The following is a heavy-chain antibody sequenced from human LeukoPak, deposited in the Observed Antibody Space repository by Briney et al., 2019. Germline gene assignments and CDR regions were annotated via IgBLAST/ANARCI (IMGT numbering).Heavy chain of an antibody. J-gene: IGHJ3*02. CDR3: ARGSVGYYHSSGYYYSIDAFDI. CDR1: GFTFSSYA. V-gene: IGHV3-64*01. CDR2: ISSNGGST. D-gene: IGHD3-22*01. Sequence: GGSLRLSCAASGFTFSSYAMHWVRQAPGKGLEYVSAISSNGGSTYYANSVKGRFTISRDNSKNTLYLQMDSLRAEDKAVYYCARGSVGYYHSSGYYYSIDAFDIWGQGTMVTVSS.